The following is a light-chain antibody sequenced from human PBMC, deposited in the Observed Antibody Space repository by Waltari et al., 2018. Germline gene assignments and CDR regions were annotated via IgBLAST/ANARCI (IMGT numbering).Light chain of an antibody. CDR1: ASNIGGNL. Sequence: QSVLTQPPSASGTPGQRVTISCSGSASNIGGNLVNWYQQLPGTAPKLLIYRSEQRPSGVPDRFSGSKTGTSASLAISGLQSEDEADYFCASWDDSLNGHWVFGGGTKVTVL. J-gene: IGLJ3*02. V-gene: IGLV1-44*01. CDR3: ASWDDSLNGHWV. CDR2: RSE.